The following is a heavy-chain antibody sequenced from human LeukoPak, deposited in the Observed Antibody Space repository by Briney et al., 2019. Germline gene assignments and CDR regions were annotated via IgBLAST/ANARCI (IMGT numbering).Heavy chain of an antibody. CDR2: IIPIFGTA. J-gene: IGHJ4*02. CDR3: AREYYDSSGYPFDY. Sequence: SVKVSCKAFGGTFSSYAISWVRQAPGQGLEWMGGIIPIFGTANYAQKFQGRVTITTDESTSTAYMELSSLRSEDTAVYYCAREYYDSSGYPFDYWGQGTLVTVSS. V-gene: IGHV1-69*05. CDR1: GGTFSSYA. D-gene: IGHD3-22*01.